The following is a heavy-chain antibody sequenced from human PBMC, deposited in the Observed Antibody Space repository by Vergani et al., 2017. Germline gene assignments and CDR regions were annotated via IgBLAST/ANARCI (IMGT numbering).Heavy chain of an antibody. J-gene: IGHJ4*02. D-gene: IGHD3-10*01. CDR1: GGSLSGYY. V-gene: IGHV4-34*02. Sequence: QVQLQQWGAGLLKPSETLSLTCAVYGGSLSGYYWSWIRQPPGKGLEWIGEINHSGSTNYSPSLKSRVAISVDTSKNQFSLKLSSVTAADTAVYYCARGLSGSGSYYLAYWGQGTLVTVSS. CDR3: ARGLSGSGSYYLAY. CDR2: INHSGST.